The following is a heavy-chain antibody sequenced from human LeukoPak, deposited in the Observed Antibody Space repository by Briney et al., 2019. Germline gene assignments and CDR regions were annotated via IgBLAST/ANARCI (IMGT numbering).Heavy chain of an antibody. J-gene: IGHJ6*04. CDR3: AELGITMIGGV. CDR2: ISSSGSTI. D-gene: IGHD3-10*02. V-gene: IGHV3-48*03. Sequence: GSLRLSCAASGFTFSSYEMNWVRQAPGKGLEWVSYISSSGSTIYYADSVKGRFTISRDNAKNSPYLQMNSLRAEDTAVYYCAELGITMIGGVWGKGTTVTISS. CDR1: GFTFSSYE.